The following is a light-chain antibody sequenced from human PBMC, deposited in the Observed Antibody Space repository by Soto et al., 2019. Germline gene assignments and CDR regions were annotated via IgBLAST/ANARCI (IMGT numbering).Light chain of an antibody. Sequence: VLTQSPGTLSLSPGERAAISCRASQSISSSYLAWYQHKPGQAPRLLIYCTSSRATGIPHRFSGSGSGTDFTLTISRLEPEDCGVYYCQQYDGSPPYTFGQGTRLEIK. CDR2: CTS. CDR1: QSISSSY. CDR3: QQYDGSPPYT. V-gene: IGKV3-20*01. J-gene: IGKJ2*01.